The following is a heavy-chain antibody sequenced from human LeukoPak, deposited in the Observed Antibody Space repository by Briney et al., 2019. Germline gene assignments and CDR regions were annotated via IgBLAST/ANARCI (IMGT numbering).Heavy chain of an antibody. CDR3: ARDSGERGSGSYLIAY. J-gene: IGHJ4*02. V-gene: IGHV1-2*02. CDR1: GYTFTGYY. D-gene: IGHD3-10*01. Sequence: RASVKVSCKASGYTFTGYYMHWVRQAPGQGLEWMGWINPNSGGTNYQGRVTMTRDTSISTAYMERSRLRSDDTAVYYCARDSGERGSGSYLIAYWGQGTLVTVSS. CDR2: INPNSGGT.